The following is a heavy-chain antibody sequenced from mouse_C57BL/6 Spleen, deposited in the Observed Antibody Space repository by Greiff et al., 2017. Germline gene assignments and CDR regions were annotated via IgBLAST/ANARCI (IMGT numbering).Heavy chain of an antibody. CDR3: ARAGSSYYYGSSWYFDV. D-gene: IGHD1-1*01. J-gene: IGHJ1*03. CDR1: GYTFTDYY. V-gene: IGHV1-75*01. CDR2: IFPGSGST. Sequence: QVQLQQSGPELVKPGASVKISCKASGYTFTDYYINWVKQRPGQGLEWIGWIFPGSGSTYYNEKFKGKATLTVDKSSSTAYMLLSSLTSEDSAVYFCARAGSSYYYGSSWYFDVWGTGTTVTVSS.